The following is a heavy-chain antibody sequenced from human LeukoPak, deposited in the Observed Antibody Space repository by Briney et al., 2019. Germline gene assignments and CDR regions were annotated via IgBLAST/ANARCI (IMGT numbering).Heavy chain of an antibody. CDR2: INHSGST. CDR3: ARVIAAAGDYFDY. J-gene: IGHJ4*02. D-gene: IGHD6-13*01. Sequence: KPSETLSLTCAVYGGSFSGYYWSWIRQPPGKGLEWIGEINHSGSTNYNPSLKSRVTISVDTSKNQFSLKLSSVTAADTAVYYCARVIAAAGDYFDYWGQGTLVTVSS. CDR1: GGSFSGYY. V-gene: IGHV4-34*01.